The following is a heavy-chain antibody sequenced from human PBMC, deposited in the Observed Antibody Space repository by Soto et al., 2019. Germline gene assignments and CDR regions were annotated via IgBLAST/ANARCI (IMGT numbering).Heavy chain of an antibody. V-gene: IGHV3-33*01. Sequence: QVQLVESGGGVVQPGRSLRLSCAASGFTFSSYGMHWVRQAPGKGLEWVAVIWYDGSNKYYADSVKGRFTISRDNSKNTLYLQMNSLRAEDTAVYYWARDITGPAFYYFDYWGQGTLVTVSS. CDR1: GFTFSSYG. CDR3: ARDITGPAFYYFDY. D-gene: IGHD1-20*01. CDR2: IWYDGSNK. J-gene: IGHJ4*02.